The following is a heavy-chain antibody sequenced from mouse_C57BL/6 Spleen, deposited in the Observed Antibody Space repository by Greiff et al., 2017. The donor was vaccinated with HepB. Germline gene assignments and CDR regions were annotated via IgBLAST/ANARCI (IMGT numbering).Heavy chain of an antibody. D-gene: IGHD2-4*01. CDR3: ASSATPYDYDGFAY. CDR2: IYPGDGDT. CDR1: GYAFSSSW. J-gene: IGHJ3*01. V-gene: IGHV1-82*01. Sequence: QVQLKESGPELVKPGASVKISCKASGYAFSSSWMNWVKQRPGKGLEWIGRIYPGDGDTNYNGKFKGKATLTADKSSSTAYMQLSSLTSEDSAVYFCASSATPYDYDGFAYWGQGTLVTVSA.